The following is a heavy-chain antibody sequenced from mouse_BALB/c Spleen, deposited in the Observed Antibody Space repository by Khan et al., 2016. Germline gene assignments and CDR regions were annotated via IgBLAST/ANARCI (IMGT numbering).Heavy chain of an antibody. Sequence: LVKTGASVKISCKASGYSFTGYYMHWVKQSHGKSLEWIGYITSYNGATSYNQKFKGKATFTVDTSSSTAYMQFNSLTSEDSAVYYCASASGSSYVGFAYWGQGTLVTVSA. CDR3: ASASGSSYVGFAY. J-gene: IGHJ3*01. V-gene: IGHV1S34*01. D-gene: IGHD1-1*01. CDR1: GYSFTGYY. CDR2: ITSYNGAT.